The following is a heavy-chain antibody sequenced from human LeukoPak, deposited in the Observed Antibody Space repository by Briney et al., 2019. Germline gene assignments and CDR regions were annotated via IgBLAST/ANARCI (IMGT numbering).Heavy chain of an antibody. CDR3: ARARSGSYDYFDY. D-gene: IGHD1-26*01. J-gene: IGHJ4*02. CDR2: IKEDGSEK. Sequence: GGSLRLSCAASGFTFSIYWMTWVRQAPGKGLEWVANIKEDGSEKYYVDSVKGRFTISRDNATTSLYLQMNSLRVEDTAVYYCARARSGSYDYFDYWGQGTLVTVSS. V-gene: IGHV3-7*01. CDR1: GFTFSIYW.